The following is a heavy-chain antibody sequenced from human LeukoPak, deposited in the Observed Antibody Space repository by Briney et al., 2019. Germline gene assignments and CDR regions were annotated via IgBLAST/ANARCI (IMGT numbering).Heavy chain of an antibody. CDR2: INHSGST. CDR1: GGSFSGHY. D-gene: IGHD3-3*01. CDR3: ATYSNDFWSGQHFFDF. V-gene: IGHV4-34*01. Sequence: PSETLSLTCAVCGGSFSGHYWSWIRQPPGKGLEWIGEINHSGSTNYNPSLKSRVTISVDTSKNQFSLKLSSVTAADTAVFYCATYSNDFWSGQHFFDFWGQGILVAVSS. J-gene: IGHJ4*02.